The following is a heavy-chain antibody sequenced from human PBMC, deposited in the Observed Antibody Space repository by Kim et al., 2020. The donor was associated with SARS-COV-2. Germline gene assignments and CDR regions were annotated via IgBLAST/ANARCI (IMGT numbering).Heavy chain of an antibody. Sequence: SETPSLTCAVYGGSFSGYYWSWIRQPPGKGLEWIGEINHSGSTNYNPSLKSRVTISVDTSKNQFSLKLSSVTAADTAVYYCARRHIAAAGPPFDYWGQGT. CDR3: ARRHIAAAGPPFDY. J-gene: IGHJ4*02. V-gene: IGHV4-34*01. CDR1: GGSFSGYY. CDR2: INHSGST. D-gene: IGHD6-13*01.